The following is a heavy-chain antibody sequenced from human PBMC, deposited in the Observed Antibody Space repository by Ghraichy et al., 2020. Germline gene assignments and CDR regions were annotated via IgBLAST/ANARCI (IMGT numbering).Heavy chain of an antibody. J-gene: IGHJ4*02. CDR3: ARAGGSGHTDY. V-gene: IGHV4-34*01. D-gene: IGHD3-10*01. CDR1: GGSFSGYY. Sequence: SQTLSLTCAVYGGSFSGYYWSWIRQPPGKGLEWIGEINHSGSTNYNPSLKSRVTISVDTSKNQFSLKLSSVTAADTAVYYCARAGGSGHTDYWGQGTLVTVSS. CDR2: INHSGST.